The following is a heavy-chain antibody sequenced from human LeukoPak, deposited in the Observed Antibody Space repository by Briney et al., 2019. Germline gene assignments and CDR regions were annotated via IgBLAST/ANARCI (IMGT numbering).Heavy chain of an antibody. D-gene: IGHD3-10*01. V-gene: IGHV3-64D*06. CDR1: GFTFNTYT. CDR2: ISSNGGST. J-gene: IGHJ4*02. Sequence: GGSLRLSCSASGFTFNTYTMHWVRQAPGKGLEYVSAISSNGGSTYYADSVNGRFTISRDNSKNTLYLQMSSLRAEDTAVYYCVNDGASGSHYDYWGQGTLVTVSS. CDR3: VNDGASGSHYDY.